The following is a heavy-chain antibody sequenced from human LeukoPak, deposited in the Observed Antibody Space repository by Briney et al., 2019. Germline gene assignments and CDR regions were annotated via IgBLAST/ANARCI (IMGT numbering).Heavy chain of an antibody. J-gene: IGHJ4*02. V-gene: IGHV3-30*18. CDR2: ISYDGSNK. D-gene: IGHD3-22*01. CDR3: AKASHSSGYSD. Sequence: GGSLRLSCAASGFTFSSYAMHWVRQAPGKGLEWVALISYDGSNKYYSDSVKGRFTISRDNSKNTLYLQMNSLRAEDTAVYYCAKASHSSGYSDWGQGTLVTVSS. CDR1: GFTFSSYA.